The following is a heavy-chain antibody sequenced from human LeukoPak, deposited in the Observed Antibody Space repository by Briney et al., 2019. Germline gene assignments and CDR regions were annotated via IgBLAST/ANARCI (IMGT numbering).Heavy chain of an antibody. CDR1: GFTFSSYG. Sequence: GGSLRLSCAASGFTFSSYGMHWVRQAPGKGLEWVAFIRYDGSNKYYADSVKGRFTISRDNSKNTLYLQMNSLRAEDTAVYYCARGDNPQHDYWGQGTLVTVSS. D-gene: IGHD1-14*01. J-gene: IGHJ4*02. V-gene: IGHV3-30*02. CDR3: ARGDNPQHDY. CDR2: IRYDGSNK.